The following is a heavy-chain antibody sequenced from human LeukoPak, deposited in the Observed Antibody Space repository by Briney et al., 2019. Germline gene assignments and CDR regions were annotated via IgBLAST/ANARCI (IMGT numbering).Heavy chain of an antibody. V-gene: IGHV3-48*04. CDR2: ISSSSSTI. J-gene: IGHJ6*02. Sequence: GRSLRLSCAASGFTVSSYSMNWVRQAPGKGLEWVSYISSSSSTIYYADSVKGRFTISRDNAKNSLYLQMNSLRAEDTAVYYCARDLLSGSYWYYGMDVWGQGTTVTVSS. D-gene: IGHD3-10*01. CDR3: ARDLLSGSYWYYGMDV. CDR1: GFTVSSYS.